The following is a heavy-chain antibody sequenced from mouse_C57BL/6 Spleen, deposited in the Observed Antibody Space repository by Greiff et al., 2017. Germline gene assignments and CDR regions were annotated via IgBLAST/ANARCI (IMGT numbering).Heavy chain of an antibody. CDR1: GYSFTGYY. D-gene: IGHD4-1*01. Sequence: DVQLQESGPELVKPGASVKISCKASGYSFTGYYMHWVKQSSEKSLEWIGEINPSTGGTSYNQKFKGKATLTVDKSSSTAYMQLKSLTSEDSAVYYCATNWDWYFDVWGTGTTVTVSS. CDR2: INPSTGGT. CDR3: ATNWDWYFDV. J-gene: IGHJ1*03. V-gene: IGHV1-43*01.